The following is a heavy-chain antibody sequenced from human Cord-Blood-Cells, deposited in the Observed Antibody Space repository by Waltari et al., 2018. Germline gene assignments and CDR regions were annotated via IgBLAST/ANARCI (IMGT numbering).Heavy chain of an antibody. CDR1: GGSFSGYY. CDR2: INHSGST. Sequence: QVQLQQWGAGLLKPSETLSLTCAVYGGSFSGYYWSWIPHPPGKGLEWIGQINHSGSTTYNPSLKSRVTISVDTSKNQFSLKLSSVTAADTAVYYCAREPSSSSWYDYWGQGTLVTVSS. D-gene: IGHD6-13*01. CDR3: AREPSSSSWYDY. J-gene: IGHJ4*02. V-gene: IGHV4-34*01.